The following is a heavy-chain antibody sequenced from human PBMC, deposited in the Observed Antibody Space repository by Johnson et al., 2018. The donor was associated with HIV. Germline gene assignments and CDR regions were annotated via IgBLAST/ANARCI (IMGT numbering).Heavy chain of an antibody. CDR3: ARANDLSAFDI. Sequence: QMQLVESGGGVVQPGRSLRLSCAASGFTFSSYAMHWVRQAPGKGLEWVAVMSYDGSSKYYADSVKGRFTISRDNSRNSLYLQMNSLRAGDTAVYYCARANDLSAFDIWGQGTMVTVSS. D-gene: IGHD1-1*01. CDR2: MSYDGSSK. V-gene: IGHV3-30*14. J-gene: IGHJ3*02. CDR1: GFTFSSYA.